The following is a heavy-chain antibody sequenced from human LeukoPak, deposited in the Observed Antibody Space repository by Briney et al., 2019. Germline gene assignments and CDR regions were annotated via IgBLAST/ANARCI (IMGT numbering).Heavy chain of an antibody. J-gene: IGHJ4*02. D-gene: IGHD3-22*01. V-gene: IGHV4-59*11. Sequence: SETLSLTCTVSGGSLEGLYWSWIRQSPEKGLERIGNVFHTGVTSYNLSLKSRVTISVDTSRNQFSLTMTSMTAVDTAIYYCTRGGGSGYYFGIPRYYFDAWGQGVLVTVSS. CDR2: VFHTGVT. CDR3: TRGGGSGYYFGIPRYYFDA. CDR1: GGSLEGLY.